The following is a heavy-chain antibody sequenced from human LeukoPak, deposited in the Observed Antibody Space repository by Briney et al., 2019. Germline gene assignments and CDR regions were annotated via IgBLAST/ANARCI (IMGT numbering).Heavy chain of an antibody. CDR3: ARGRGAARFVTIEFDY. J-gene: IGHJ4*02. D-gene: IGHD6-6*01. CDR2: INHRGST. Sequence: SETLSLTYAVYGGSFSGYHWSWIRHPPGKGLEWIGEINHRGSTNYNPSLKSRVTMSVDRSKNQFSLKLSSVTAADTAVYYCARGRGAARFVTIEFDYWGQGALVTVSS. V-gene: IGHV4-34*01. CDR1: GGSFSGYH.